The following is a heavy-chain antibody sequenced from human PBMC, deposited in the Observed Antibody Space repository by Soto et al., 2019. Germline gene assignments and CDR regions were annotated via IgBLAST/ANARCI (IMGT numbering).Heavy chain of an antibody. CDR1: GGSISSSNW. J-gene: IGHJ4*02. CDR3: ARLRAGENHFDY. V-gene: IGHV4-4*02. D-gene: IGHD6-19*01. CDR2: IYRSGTT. Sequence: SETLSLTCAVSGGSISSSNWWSWVRQPPGKGLEWIGEIYRSGTTNYNPSLKSRVTTSLDKSNNQFSLKLSSVTAADTAVYYCARLRAGENHFDYWGQGTLVTVSS.